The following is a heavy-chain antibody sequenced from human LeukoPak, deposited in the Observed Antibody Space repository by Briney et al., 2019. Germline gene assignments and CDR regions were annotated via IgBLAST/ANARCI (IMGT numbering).Heavy chain of an antibody. V-gene: IGHV1-24*01. Sequence: ASVKVSCKVSGYTLTELSMHWVRQAPGKGLEWMGGFDPEDGETIYAQKFQGRVTMTEDTSTDTAYMELSSLRSEDTAVYYCATAPLLYGDRPLDYWGQGTLVTVSS. D-gene: IGHD4-17*01. CDR1: GYTLTELS. CDR3: ATAPLLYGDRPLDY. CDR2: FDPEDGET. J-gene: IGHJ4*02.